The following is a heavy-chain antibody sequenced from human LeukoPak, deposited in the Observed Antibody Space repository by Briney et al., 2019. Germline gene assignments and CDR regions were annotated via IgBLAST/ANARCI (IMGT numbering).Heavy chain of an antibody. CDR3: AREVATIWRYSDY. J-gene: IGHJ4*02. Sequence: SQTLSLTCTVSGGSISSGDYYWSWIRQPPGKGLEWIGYIYYSGSTYYNPSLKSRVTISVDTSKNQFSLKLSSVTAADTAVYYCAREVATIWRYSDYWGQGTLVTVSS. CDR2: IYYSGST. CDR1: GGSISSGDYY. V-gene: IGHV4-30-4*08. D-gene: IGHD5-24*01.